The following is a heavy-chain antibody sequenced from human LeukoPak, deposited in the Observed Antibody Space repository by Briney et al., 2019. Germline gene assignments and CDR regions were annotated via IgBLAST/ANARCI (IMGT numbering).Heavy chain of an antibody. J-gene: IGHJ6*02. Sequence: ASVKVSCKASGYTFTSYGISWVRQAPGQGLEWMGWISAYNGNTNYAQKLQGRVTMTTDTSTSTAYMELRSLRSDDTAVYYCARDPILGYCSGGSCYSGLDYYYGMDVWGQGTTVTASS. V-gene: IGHV1-18*01. D-gene: IGHD2-15*01. CDR3: ARDPILGYCSGGSCYSGLDYYYGMDV. CDR1: GYTFTSYG. CDR2: ISAYNGNT.